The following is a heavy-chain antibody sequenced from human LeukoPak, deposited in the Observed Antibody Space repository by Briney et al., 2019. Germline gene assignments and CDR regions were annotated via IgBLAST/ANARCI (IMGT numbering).Heavy chain of an antibody. V-gene: IGHV3-21*01. CDR2: ISSSSSYI. D-gene: IGHD3-10*01. CDR1: GFTFSSYS. J-gene: IGHJ4*02. CDR3: AREGASSLVRGVIGY. Sequence: PGGSLRLTCAASGFTFSSYSMNWVRQAPGKGLEWVSSISSSSSYIYYADSVKGRFTISRDNAKNSLYLQMNSLRAEDTAVYYCAREGASSLVRGVIGYWGPGTLVTVSS.